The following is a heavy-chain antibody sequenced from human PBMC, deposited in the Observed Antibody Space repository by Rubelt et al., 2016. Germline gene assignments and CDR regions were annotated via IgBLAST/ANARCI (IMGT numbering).Heavy chain of an antibody. CDR2: INYSGNT. D-gene: IGHD2-2*01. CDR3: ARHRESWCRSTICYGDWFDP. CDR1: GGSISSSSYY. Sequence: QLQLQESGPGLVKPSETLSLSCTVSGGSISSSSYYWGWVRQFPGKGLEWIGSINYSGNTYYHPSLRSRITMSVDTSNNQFSLKLSLVPGADTAVNYCARHRESWCRSTICYGDWFDPWGQGTLVTVSS. J-gene: IGHJ5*02. V-gene: IGHV4-39*01.